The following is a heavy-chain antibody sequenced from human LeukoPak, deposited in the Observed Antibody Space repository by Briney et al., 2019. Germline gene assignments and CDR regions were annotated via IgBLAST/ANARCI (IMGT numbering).Heavy chain of an antibody. CDR3: ARHRSSWLIDY. CDR2: ISDSGGNT. CDR1: GFTFNSYA. Sequence: GGSLRLSCAASGFTFNSYAMSWVRQAPWGRRQWVSGISDSGGNTYYADSVRGRFTISRDNSKNTLYLQMNSLRAEDTAVYYCARHRSSWLIDYWGQGTLVTVSS. J-gene: IGHJ4*02. V-gene: IGHV3-23*01. D-gene: IGHD6-6*01.